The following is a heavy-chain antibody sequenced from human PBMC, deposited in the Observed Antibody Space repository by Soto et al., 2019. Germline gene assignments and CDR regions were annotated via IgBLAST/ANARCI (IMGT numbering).Heavy chain of an antibody. D-gene: IGHD6-13*01. J-gene: IGHJ4*02. CDR2: ISSSTSHT. CDR1: GFTFSDYY. V-gene: IGHV3-11*05. Sequence: QVQLVESGGGLVKPGGSLRLSCAVSGFTFSDYYMPWIRQAPGKGLEWVSYISSSTSHTNYADSVKGRFTISRDNAKNSLFLQMNSLRAEDTAVYYCARGRGAAADYFDFWGQGTLVTVSS. CDR3: ARGRGAAADYFDF.